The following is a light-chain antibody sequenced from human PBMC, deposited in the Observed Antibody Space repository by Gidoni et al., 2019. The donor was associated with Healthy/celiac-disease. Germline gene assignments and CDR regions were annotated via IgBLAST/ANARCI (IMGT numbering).Light chain of an antibody. V-gene: IGLV3-25*03. CDR1: ALPKQY. CDR2: KDS. Sequence: SYELTQPPSVSVSPGQTARITGSGDALPKQYAYWYQQKPGQAPVLVIYKDSERPSGIPERFSGSSSGTTVTLTISGVQAEDEADYYCQSADSSHWVFGGGTKLTVL. CDR3: QSADSSHWV. J-gene: IGLJ3*02.